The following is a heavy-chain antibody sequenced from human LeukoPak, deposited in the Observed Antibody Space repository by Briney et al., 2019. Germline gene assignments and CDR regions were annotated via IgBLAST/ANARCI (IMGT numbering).Heavy chain of an antibody. CDR2: ISSSSSYI. Sequence: PGGSLRLSCAASGFTFSNYSMNWVRQAPGKGLEWVSSISSSSSYIYYADSVKGRFTISRDNAKNSLYLQMNSLRAEDTAVYYCARGIYYDILTGHDAFDIWGQGTMVTVSS. D-gene: IGHD3-9*01. V-gene: IGHV3-21*01. CDR3: ARGIYYDILTGHDAFDI. CDR1: GFTFSNYS. J-gene: IGHJ3*02.